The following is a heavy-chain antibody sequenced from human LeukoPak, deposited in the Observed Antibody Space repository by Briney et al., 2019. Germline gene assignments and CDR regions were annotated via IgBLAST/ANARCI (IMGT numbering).Heavy chain of an antibody. J-gene: IGHJ4*02. V-gene: IGHV3-15*01. Sequence: GGSLRLSCAASGFTFGDAWMSWVRQAPGKGLEWVGRIKSKTDGGTTDYAAPVEGRFTISRDDSKNTLYLQMNSLKTEDTAVYYCTTRGGSFSIFNYWGQGTLVTVSS. D-gene: IGHD1-26*01. CDR2: IKSKTDGGTT. CDR1: GFTFGDAW. CDR3: TTRGGSFSIFNY.